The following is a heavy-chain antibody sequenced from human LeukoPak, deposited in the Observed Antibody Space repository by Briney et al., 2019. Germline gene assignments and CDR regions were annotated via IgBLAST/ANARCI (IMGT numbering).Heavy chain of an antibody. J-gene: IGHJ3*02. CDR1: GYTFTHYG. V-gene: IGHV1-18*01. Sequence: ASVKVSCKASGYTFTHYGVSWVRQAPGQGLEWMGWVSGYNGDTDYAQKFQGRVTMTTDTSTTTAYMELKNLRADDTAVYCCARSHAFDIWGQGTMVTVSS. CDR3: ARSHAFDI. CDR2: VSGYNGDT.